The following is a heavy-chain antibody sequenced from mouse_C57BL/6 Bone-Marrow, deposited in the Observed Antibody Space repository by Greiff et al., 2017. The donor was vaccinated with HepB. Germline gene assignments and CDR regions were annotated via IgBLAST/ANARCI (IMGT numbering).Heavy chain of an antibody. V-gene: IGHV2-6-1*01. D-gene: IGHD1-1*01. CDR1: GFSLTSYG. J-gene: IGHJ4*01. CDR2: IWSDGST. CDR3: ARHRGVVGNYAMDY. Sequence: QVQLQQSGPGLVAPSQSLSITCTVSGFSLTSYGVHWVRQPPGKGLEWLVVIWSDGSTTYNSALKSRLSISKDNSKSQVFLKMNSLQTDDTAMYYCARHRGVVGNYAMDYWGQGTSVTVSS.